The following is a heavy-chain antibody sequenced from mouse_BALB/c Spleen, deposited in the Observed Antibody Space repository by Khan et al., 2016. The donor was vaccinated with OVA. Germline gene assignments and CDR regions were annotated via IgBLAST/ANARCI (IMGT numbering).Heavy chain of an antibody. CDR2: INPYNDGT. V-gene: IGHV1S136*01. Sequence: VQLKQSGPELVKPGASVKMSCKASGYTYTSYVMHWVKQKPGQGLEWIGYINPYNDGTKYDEKFKGKVTLISDKPSSRAYRGLSRLTSEDAAVYDGARWGITTGFANWGQGTLVTVSA. CDR1: GYTYTSYV. D-gene: IGHD2-4*01. J-gene: IGHJ3*01. CDR3: ARWGITTGFAN.